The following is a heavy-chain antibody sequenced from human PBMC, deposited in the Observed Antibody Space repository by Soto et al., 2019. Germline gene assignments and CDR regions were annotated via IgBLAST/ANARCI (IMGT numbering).Heavy chain of an antibody. CDR1: GFTLSGSS. CDR3: TVNGYSNYDNDY. V-gene: IGHV3-73*01. J-gene: IGHJ4*02. Sequence: XGSLSLTGAASGFTLSGSSLHWVRQASGKGLEWIGRIRSRANSYATAYAASVEGRFTFSRDDSKSTAYLQMTSLKTEDTAVYFRTVNGYSNYDNDYWGQGALVTVPS. D-gene: IGHD5-12*01. CDR2: IRSRANSYAT.